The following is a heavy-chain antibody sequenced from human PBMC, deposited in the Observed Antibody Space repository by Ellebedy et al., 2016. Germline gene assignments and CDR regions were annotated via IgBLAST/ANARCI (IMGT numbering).Heavy chain of an antibody. V-gene: IGHV3-66*01. CDR2: IYSGGST. CDR3: ARDRGCSSTSCYDVYYYYGMNG. J-gene: IGHJ6*02. Sequence: GESLKISXAASGFTVSSNYMSWVRQAPGKGLEWVSVIYSGGSTYYADSVKGRFTISRDNSKNTLYLQMNSLRAEDTAVYYCARDRGCSSTSCYDVYYYYGMNGWGQGTTVTVSS. CDR1: GFTVSSNY. D-gene: IGHD2-2*01.